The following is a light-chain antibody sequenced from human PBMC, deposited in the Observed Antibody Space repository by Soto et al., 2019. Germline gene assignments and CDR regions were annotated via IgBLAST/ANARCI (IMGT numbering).Light chain of an antibody. V-gene: IGLV2-14*03. J-gene: IGLJ2*01. CDR1: SSDVGGYNY. Sequence: QAVVTQPASVSGSPGQSITISCTGTSSDVGGYNYVAWYQHHPGKAPKVMIYDVSNRPSGVSNRFSGSKSGNTASLTISGLQAEDEADYYGSSYTSTSTLVIFGGGTKVTVL. CDR2: DVS. CDR3: SSYTSTSTLVI.